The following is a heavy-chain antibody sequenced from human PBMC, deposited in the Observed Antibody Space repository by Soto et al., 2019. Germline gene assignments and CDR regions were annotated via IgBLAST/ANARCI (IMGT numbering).Heavy chain of an antibody. CDR3: ARETQYYGAGSYYYYYYYYAMDV. CDR2: INPNSGGT. Sequence: ASVKVSCKASGYTFTGYYMHWVRQAPGQGLEWMGWINPNSGGTNYAQKFQGRVTMTRDTSISTAYMELSRLRSDDTAVYYCARETQYYGAGSYYYYYYYYAMDVWGQGTRVTVSS. D-gene: IGHD3-10*01. V-gene: IGHV1-2*02. J-gene: IGHJ6*02. CDR1: GYTFTGYY.